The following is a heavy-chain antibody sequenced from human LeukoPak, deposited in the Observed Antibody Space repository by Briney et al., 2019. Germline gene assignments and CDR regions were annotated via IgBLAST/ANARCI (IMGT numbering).Heavy chain of an antibody. CDR2: IDPSDSHI. D-gene: IGHD1-26*01. J-gene: IGHJ4*02. CDR1: GYSFTSNW. CDR3: ARQGRGSYRRDFDY. V-gene: IGHV5-10-1*01. Sequence: GESLKISCNGCGYSFTSNWISWVRQMPGKGLEWMGRIDPSDSHINYSPSFQGHVTISVDKSISTAYLQWSSLRASDTAMYYCARQGRGSYRRDFDYWGQGTLVTVSS.